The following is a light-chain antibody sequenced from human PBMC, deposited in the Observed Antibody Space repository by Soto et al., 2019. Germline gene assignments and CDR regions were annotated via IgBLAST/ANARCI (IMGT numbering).Light chain of an antibody. Sequence: EIVLTQSPGTLSLSPGERATLSCRASQSVSSNYLTWYQQKPGQAPRLLIYGASSRATGIPDRFSGSGSGTDFPLTISRLEPEDFAVYYCQQYGSSPFSFGPGTTVDIK. J-gene: IGKJ3*01. V-gene: IGKV3-20*01. CDR2: GAS. CDR1: QSVSSNY. CDR3: QQYGSSPFS.